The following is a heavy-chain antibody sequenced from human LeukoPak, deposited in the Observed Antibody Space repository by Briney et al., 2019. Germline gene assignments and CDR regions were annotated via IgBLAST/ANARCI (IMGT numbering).Heavy chain of an antibody. CDR2: ISSSSSYI. CDR1: GFTFSSYS. Sequence: GGSLRLSCAASGFTFSSYSMNWVRQAPGKGLEWVSSISSSSSYIYYADSEKGRFTISRDNAKNSLYLQMNSLRAEDTAVYYCARDSSGSSPFDYWGQGTLVTVSS. D-gene: IGHD1-26*01. J-gene: IGHJ4*02. V-gene: IGHV3-21*01. CDR3: ARDSSGSSPFDY.